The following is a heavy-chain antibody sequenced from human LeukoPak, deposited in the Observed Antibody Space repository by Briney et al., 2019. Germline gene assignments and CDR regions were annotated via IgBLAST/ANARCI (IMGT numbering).Heavy chain of an antibody. CDR3: ARDYWWNYDY. CDR2: ISKDGSDK. V-gene: IGHV3-30-3*01. CDR1: GFTFNDYA. J-gene: IGHJ4*02. D-gene: IGHD1-7*01. Sequence: PGGSLRLSCAASGFTFNDYARHRVRQAPSKGLEWVAVISKDGSDKYYPGSVRGRFTISRDNSKNTIYLQMDSLRAEDTAIYYCARDYWWNYDYWGQGTLVTVSS.